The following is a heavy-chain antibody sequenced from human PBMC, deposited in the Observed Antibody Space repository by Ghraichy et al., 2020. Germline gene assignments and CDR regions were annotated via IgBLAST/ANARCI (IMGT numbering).Heavy chain of an antibody. Sequence: SETLSLTCAVYGGSFSGYYCYWIRQPPGKGLEWIGDINHSGSTNYNPSLKSRVTISVDTSKNQISLKLNSVTAADTAVYYCARGEDSSSQYYFYGMDVWGQGTTVTVSS. J-gene: IGHJ6*02. V-gene: IGHV4-34*01. CDR1: GGSFSGYY. D-gene: IGHD6-6*01. CDR2: INHSGST. CDR3: ARGEDSSSQYYFYGMDV.